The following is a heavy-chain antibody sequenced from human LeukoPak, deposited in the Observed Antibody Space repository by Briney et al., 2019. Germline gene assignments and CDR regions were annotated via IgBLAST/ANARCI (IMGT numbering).Heavy chain of an antibody. CDR1: GYTFTGFY. J-gene: IGHJ3*02. V-gene: IGHV1-2*02. Sequence: ASVKVSCKASGYTFTGFYMHWVRQAPGQGLEWMGWINPNSGGTNYAQKFQGRVTMTRDTSISTAYMELTRLRSDDTAVYYCARDRPPRAFDIWGQGTMVTVSS. CDR2: INPNSGGT. D-gene: IGHD6-6*01. CDR3: ARDRPPRAFDI.